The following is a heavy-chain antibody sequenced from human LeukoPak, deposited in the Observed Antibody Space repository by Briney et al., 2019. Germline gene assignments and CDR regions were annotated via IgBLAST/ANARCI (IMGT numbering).Heavy chain of an antibody. CDR1: GYTFTGYY. CDR3: ARDERGHSWNDADPANWFDP. V-gene: IGHV1-2*02. D-gene: IGHD1-1*01. Sequence: ASVKVSCKASGYTFTGYYMHWVRQAPGQGLEWMGWINPNSGGTNYAQKFQGRVTMTRDTSISTAYMELSRLRSDDTAVYYCARDERGHSWNDADPANWFDPWGQGTLVTVSS. CDR2: INPNSGGT. J-gene: IGHJ5*02.